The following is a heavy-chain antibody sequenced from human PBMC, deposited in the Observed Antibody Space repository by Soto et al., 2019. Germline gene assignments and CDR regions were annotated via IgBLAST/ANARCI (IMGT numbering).Heavy chain of an antibody. D-gene: IGHD3-10*01. CDR2: ISGSGGST. V-gene: IGHV3-23*01. J-gene: IGHJ6*02. Sequence: EVQLLESGGGLVQPGGSLRLSCAASGFTFSSYAMSWVRQAPGKGLEWVSAISGSGGSTYYADSVKGRFTISRDNSKNTLYLKMNSLRAEDTAVYYCAKDLSPYGSGSYYNRTYYYYYGMDVWGQGTTVTVSS. CDR1: GFTFSSYA. CDR3: AKDLSPYGSGSYYNRTYYYYYGMDV.